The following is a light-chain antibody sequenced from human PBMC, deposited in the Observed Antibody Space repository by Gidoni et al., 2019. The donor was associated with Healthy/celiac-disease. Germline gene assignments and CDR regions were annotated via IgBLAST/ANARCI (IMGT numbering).Light chain of an antibody. CDR3: QQYYSYPLT. J-gene: IGKJ4*01. Sequence: AIRLTQSPSSFSASTGDRVTITCRASQGISGYLVWYQQKPGKAPKLLIYAASTLQSGVPSRFSGSGSGTDFTLTISCLQSEDFATYYCQQYYSYPLTFGGGTKVEIK. CDR1: QGISGY. CDR2: AAS. V-gene: IGKV1-8*01.